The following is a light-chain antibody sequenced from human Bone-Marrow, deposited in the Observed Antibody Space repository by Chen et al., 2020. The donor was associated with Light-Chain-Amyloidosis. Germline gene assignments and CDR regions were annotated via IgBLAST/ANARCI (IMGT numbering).Light chain of an antibody. CDR3: RQYYTTPRT. V-gene: IGKV4-1*01. J-gene: IGKJ1*01. CDR2: WAS. Sequence: DIVMTQSPESLAVSLGERATINCKSSQSVSLSSNSKNYLTWYHQKPGQPPNLLISWASTRESGVPDRFSGGAAGTDFTLTFTNLQADEVAVDYCRQYYTTPRTFGQRTRVELK. CDR1: QSVSLSSNSKNY.